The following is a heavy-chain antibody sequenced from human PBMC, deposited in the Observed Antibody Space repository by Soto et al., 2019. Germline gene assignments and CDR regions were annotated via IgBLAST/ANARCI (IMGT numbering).Heavy chain of an antibody. Sequence: DVQLVETGGGLIQPGGSLRLSCAASGFIVSSSYMSWVRQAPGKGLEWVSVLYSDGRTYYADSVKGRFTISRDNSKNTLYLQMNSLSAEDTAVYYCARCSCWYGRCYFDCWGQGTLVTVYS. J-gene: IGHJ4*02. CDR2: LYSDGRT. CDR1: GFIVSSSY. V-gene: IGHV3-53*02. CDR3: ARCSCWYGRCYFDC. D-gene: IGHD6-13*01.